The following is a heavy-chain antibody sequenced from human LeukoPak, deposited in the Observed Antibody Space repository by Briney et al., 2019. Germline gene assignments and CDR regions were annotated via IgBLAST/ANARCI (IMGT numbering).Heavy chain of an antibody. J-gene: IGHJ6*02. CDR1: GYSFIDYY. V-gene: IGHV1-2*02. CDR2: VNPHSGGT. CDR3: ARGKDPYYCGMDV. Sequence: ASAKVSCKASGYSFIDYYIHWVRQAPGQGLEWMGWVNPHSGGTKFAQKFQGRVTMTRDTSINTAYMEVSSLRSDDTAVYYCARGKDPYYCGMDVWGQGTTVTVSS.